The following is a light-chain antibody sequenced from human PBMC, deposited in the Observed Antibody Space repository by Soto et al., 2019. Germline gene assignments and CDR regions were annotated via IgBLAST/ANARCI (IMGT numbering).Light chain of an antibody. CDR3: GTWDNSRSAYV. CDR1: GSNLGSNY. V-gene: IGLV1-51*01. CDR2: DNV. J-gene: IGLJ1*01. Sequence: QSVLTQPPSVSATPGQKVTISCSGSGSNLGSNYVSWYQQHPGTAPKLLIYDNVYRFSGIPDRFSGSKSGTSATLAITGLQTEDEGVYYCGTWDNSRSAYVFGSGTKVTVL.